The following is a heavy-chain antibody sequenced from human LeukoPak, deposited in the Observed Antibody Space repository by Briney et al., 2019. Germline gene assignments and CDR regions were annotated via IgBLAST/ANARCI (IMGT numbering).Heavy chain of an antibody. CDR3: AKGPRGVMDY. CDR2: IRYDGSNK. V-gene: IGHV3-30*02. J-gene: IGHJ4*02. CDR1: GFTFNSHT. D-gene: IGHD3-10*01. Sequence: PGGSLRLTCATSGFTFNSHTMHWVRQAPGKGLEWVAFIRYDGSNKYYADSVKGRFTISRDNSKNTLYLQMNSLRAEDTAVYYCAKGPRGVMDYWGQGTLVTVSS.